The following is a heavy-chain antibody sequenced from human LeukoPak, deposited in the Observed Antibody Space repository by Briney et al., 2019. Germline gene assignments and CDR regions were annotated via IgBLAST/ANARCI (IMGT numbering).Heavy chain of an antibody. CDR1: GFTFSGYA. Sequence: GGSLRLSCAASGFTFSGYAMSWVRQAPGKGLEWVSAISGSGGSTYYADSVKGRFTISRDNSKNTLYLQMNSLRAEDTAVYYCAKGSGTTDYYDSSGYYYYFDYWGQGTLVTVSS. CDR3: AKGSGTTDYYDSSGYYYYFDY. D-gene: IGHD3-22*01. J-gene: IGHJ4*02. V-gene: IGHV3-23*01. CDR2: ISGSGGST.